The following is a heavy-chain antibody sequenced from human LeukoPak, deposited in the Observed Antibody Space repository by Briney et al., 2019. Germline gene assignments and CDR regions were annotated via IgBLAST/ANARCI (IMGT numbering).Heavy chain of an antibody. CDR1: AGSISSYH. CDR2: IYYSGST. D-gene: IGHD6-13*01. J-gene: IGHJ3*02. V-gene: IGHV4-59*01. Sequence: SETLSLTCTVSAGSISSYHWSWIRQPPGKGLQWIGYIYYSGSTNYNPFLKSRVTISVDTSKNQFSLKLNSVTTADTAVYYCARGGAYSSSWYGGAFDIWGQGTMVTVSS. CDR3: ARGGAYSSSWYGGAFDI.